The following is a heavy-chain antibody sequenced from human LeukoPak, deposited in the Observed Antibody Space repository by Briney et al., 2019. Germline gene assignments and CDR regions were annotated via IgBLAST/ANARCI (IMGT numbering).Heavy chain of an antibody. J-gene: IGHJ4*02. CDR1: GYTFASYK. D-gene: IGHD5-24*01. CDR3: ARDVLRDGYKHNYFDY. V-gene: IGHV1-8*01. Sequence: GASVKVSCKTSGYTFASYKINWVRQAPGQGLEWMGWLNTNMGDTAYAQKFQGRVTMTRDTSTSTVYMELSSLRSEDTAVYYCARDVLRDGYKHNYFDYWGQGTLVTVSS. CDR2: LNTNMGDT.